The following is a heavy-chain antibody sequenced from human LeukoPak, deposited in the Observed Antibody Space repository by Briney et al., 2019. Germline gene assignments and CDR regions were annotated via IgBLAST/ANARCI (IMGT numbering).Heavy chain of an antibody. J-gene: IGHJ6*02. V-gene: IGHV3-30*18. CDR3: AKGKKYQRGYYYYGMDV. D-gene: IGHD2-2*01. CDR2: ISYDGSNK. Sequence: PGGSLRLSCAASGFTFSSYGMHWVRQAPGKGLEWVAVISYDGSNKYYADSVKGRFTISRDNSKNTLYLQMNSLRAEDTAVYYCAKGKKYQRGYYYYGMDVWGQGTTVTVSS. CDR1: GFTFSSYG.